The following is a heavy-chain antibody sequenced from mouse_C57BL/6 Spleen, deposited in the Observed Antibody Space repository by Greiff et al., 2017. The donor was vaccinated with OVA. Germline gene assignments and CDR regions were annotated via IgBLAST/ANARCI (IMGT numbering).Heavy chain of an antibody. Sequence: EVQVVESGGGLVKPGGSLKLSCAASGFTFSSYALSWVRQTPETRLEWVATISDGGSYTYYPDNVKGRFTISRDNAKNNLYLQMSHLKSEDTAMYYCARSREYFDVWGTGTTVTVSS. CDR3: ARSREYFDV. CDR2: ISDGGSYT. V-gene: IGHV5-4*01. J-gene: IGHJ1*03. CDR1: GFTFSSYA.